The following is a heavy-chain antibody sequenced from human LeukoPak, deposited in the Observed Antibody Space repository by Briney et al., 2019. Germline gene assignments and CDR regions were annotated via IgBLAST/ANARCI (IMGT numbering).Heavy chain of an antibody. CDR2: INPNSGGT. Sequence: ASVKVSCKASGYTFTGYYMHWVRQAPGQGLEWMGWINPNSGGTNYAQKFQGRVTMTRDTSISTAYMELSRLRSDDTAVYYCAFTYSGGWEDFDYWGQGTLVTVSS. V-gene: IGHV1-2*02. D-gene: IGHD6-19*01. J-gene: IGHJ4*02. CDR1: GYTFTGYY. CDR3: AFTYSGGWEDFDY.